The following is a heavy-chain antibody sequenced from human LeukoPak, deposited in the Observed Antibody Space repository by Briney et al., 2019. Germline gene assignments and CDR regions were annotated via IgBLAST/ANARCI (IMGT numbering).Heavy chain of an antibody. CDR1: GSFFTSYW. CDR2: IYPGDSDT. V-gene: IGHV5-51*01. D-gene: IGHD1-26*01. Sequence: GASLQISCKGSGSFFTSYWIGWVRPLPGKGLEWMGIIYPGDSDTRYSPSFQGQVTISADKSISIAYLQWSSLKASDTAMYYCARHASGSYYHYFDYWGQGTLVTVSS. J-gene: IGHJ4*02. CDR3: ARHASGSYYHYFDY.